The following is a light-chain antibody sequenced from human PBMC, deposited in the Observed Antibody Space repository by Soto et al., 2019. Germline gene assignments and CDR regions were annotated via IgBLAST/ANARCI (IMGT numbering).Light chain of an antibody. Sequence: QSVLTQPPSASGSPGQSVTISCTGTSSDIGGYNSVSWYQQHPGKAPRLMIYEVNKRPSGVPDRFSGSKSSYTASLTVSGLQTEDEAFYYCSSSAGIYHYLVFGGGTQLTVL. CDR2: EVN. J-gene: IGLJ7*01. CDR3: SSSAGIYHYLV. V-gene: IGLV2-8*01. CDR1: SSDIGGYNS.